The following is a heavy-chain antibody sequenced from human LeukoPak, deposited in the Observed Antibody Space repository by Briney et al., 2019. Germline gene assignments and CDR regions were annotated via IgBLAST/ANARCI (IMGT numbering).Heavy chain of an antibody. CDR1: GFTFSSYA. V-gene: IGHV3-30-3*01. CDR2: ISYDGSNK. D-gene: IGHD7-27*01. CDR3: ARDLGIPPSYYYYGMDV. J-gene: IGHJ6*02. Sequence: PGRSLRLSCAASGFTFSSYAMHWVRQAPGKGLEWVAVISYDGSNKYYADSVKGRFTISRDNSKNTLYLQMNSLRAEDTAVYYCARDLGIPPSYYYYGMDVWGQGTTVTVSS.